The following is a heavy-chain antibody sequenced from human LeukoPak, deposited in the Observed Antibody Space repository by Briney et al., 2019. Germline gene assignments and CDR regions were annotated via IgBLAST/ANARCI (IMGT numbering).Heavy chain of an antibody. Sequence: ASVKVSCKASGYTFTDYYIHWVRQAPGQGLEWMGIINPSGGSTTYAQEFQGRVTMTRDTSTSTVYMELSSLRSEDTAMYYCSRGGKLLHYWGQGTLVTVSS. CDR1: GYTFTDYY. CDR2: INPSGGST. D-gene: IGHD1-26*01. V-gene: IGHV1-46*01. CDR3: SRGGKLLHY. J-gene: IGHJ4*02.